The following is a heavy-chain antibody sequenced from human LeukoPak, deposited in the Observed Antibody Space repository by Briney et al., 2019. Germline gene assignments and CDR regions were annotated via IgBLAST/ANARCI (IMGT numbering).Heavy chain of an antibody. CDR2: ISYDGSNK. Sequence: GGSLRLSCAASGFTFSSYAMHWVRQAPGKGLEWVAVISYDGSNKYYADSVKGRFTISRDNSKNTLYLQMNSLRAEDTAVYYCARVGDAGVRFYYFDYWGQGTLVTVPS. J-gene: IGHJ4*02. CDR1: GFTFSSYA. D-gene: IGHD3-10*01. CDR3: ARVGDAGVRFYYFDY. V-gene: IGHV3-30*04.